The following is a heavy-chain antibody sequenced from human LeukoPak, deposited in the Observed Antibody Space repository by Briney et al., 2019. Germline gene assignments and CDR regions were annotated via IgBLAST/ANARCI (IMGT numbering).Heavy chain of an antibody. V-gene: IGHV3-7*01. J-gene: IGHJ4*02. CDR3: ARYFLSIAAAGKIFDY. D-gene: IGHD6-13*01. CDR2: IKQDGSEK. CDR1: GFTFSSYW. Sequence: PGGSLRLSCAASGFTFSSYWMSWVRQAPGKGLEWVANIKQDGSEKYYVDSVKGRFTISRDNAKNSLYLQMNSLRAEDTAVYYCARYFLSIAAAGKIFDYGGQGTLVTVSS.